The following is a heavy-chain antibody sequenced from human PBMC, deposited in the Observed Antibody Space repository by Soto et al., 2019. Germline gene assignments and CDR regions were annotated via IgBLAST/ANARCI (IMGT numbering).Heavy chain of an antibody. CDR1: GFTFSSYA. V-gene: IGHV3-23*01. CDR2: ISGSGGST. J-gene: IGHJ4*02. Sequence: GGSLRLSCAASGFTFSSYAMSWVRQAPGKGLEWVSAISGSGGSTYYADSVKGRFTISRDNSKNTLYLQMNSLRVEDTAMYYCAKNGQLWLVEVDYWGQGTLVTVSS. D-gene: IGHD5-18*01. CDR3: AKNGQLWLVEVDY.